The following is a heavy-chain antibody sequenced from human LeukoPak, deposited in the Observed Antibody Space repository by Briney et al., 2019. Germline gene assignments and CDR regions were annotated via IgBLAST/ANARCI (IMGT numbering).Heavy chain of an antibody. CDR1: GGTFSSYA. J-gene: IGHJ4*02. CDR2: IIPIFGTA. V-gene: IGHV1-69*13. D-gene: IGHD3-9*01. Sequence: SVKVSCKASGGTFSSYAISWVRQAPGQGLEWMGGIIPIFGTANYAQKFQGRVTITADESTSTAYMELSSLRSEDTAVYYCARARNQVLRYFDWFYYFDYWGQGTLVTVSS. CDR3: ARARNQVLRYFDWFYYFDY.